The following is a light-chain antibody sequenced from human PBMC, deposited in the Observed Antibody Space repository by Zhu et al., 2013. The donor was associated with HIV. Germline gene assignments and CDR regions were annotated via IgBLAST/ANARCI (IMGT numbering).Light chain of an antibody. V-gene: IGLV1-44*01. J-gene: IGLJ2*01. CDR2: SDN. CDR3: AAWDDSLSGVV. Sequence: QSVLTQPPSASGTPGQRVIISCSGSSSNFGSHTVNWYQQLPGTAPKLLIFSDNQRPSGVPDRFSGSKSGASASLVISGLQSEDEADYYCAAWDDSLSGVVFGGGTKLTVL. CDR1: SSNFGSHT.